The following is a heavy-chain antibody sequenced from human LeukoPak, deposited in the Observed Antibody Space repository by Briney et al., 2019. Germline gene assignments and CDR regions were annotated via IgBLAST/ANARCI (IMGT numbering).Heavy chain of an antibody. CDR3: ARGPINYYDSSGYCLHLDY. J-gene: IGHJ4*02. Sequence: SVKVSCKASGGTFSSYAISWVRQAPGQGLEWMGGIIPIFGTANYAQKFQGRVTITADKSTSTAYMELSSLRSEDTAVYYCARGPINYYDSSGYCLHLDYWGQGTLVTVSS. CDR2: IIPIFGTA. V-gene: IGHV1-69*06. D-gene: IGHD3-22*01. CDR1: GGTFSSYA.